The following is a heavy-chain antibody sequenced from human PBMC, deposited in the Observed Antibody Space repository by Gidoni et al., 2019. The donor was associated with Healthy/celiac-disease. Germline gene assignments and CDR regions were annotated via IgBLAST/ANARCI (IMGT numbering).Heavy chain of an antibody. CDR1: GSSISSGYY. Sequence: QVQLQESGPGLVKPSETLSLTCAVSGSSISSGYYWGWIRQPPGKGLEWIGSIYHSGSTYYNPSLKSRVTISVDTSKNQFSLKLSSVTAADTAVYYCATGTTFYWGQGTLVTVSS. CDR2: IYHSGST. V-gene: IGHV4-38-2*01. J-gene: IGHJ4*02. D-gene: IGHD1-7*01. CDR3: ATGTTFY.